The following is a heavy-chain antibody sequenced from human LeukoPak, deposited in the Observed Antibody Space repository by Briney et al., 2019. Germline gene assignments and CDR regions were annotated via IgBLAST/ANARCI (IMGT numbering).Heavy chain of an antibody. CDR2: INHSGST. Sequence: SETLSLTCAVYGGSFSGYYWSWIRQPPGKGLEWIGEINHSGSTNYNPSLKSRVTISVDTSKNQFSLKLSSVTPEDTAVYYCARGRAGFGEQYWFDPWGQGTLVTVSS. D-gene: IGHD3-10*01. CDR1: GGSFSGYY. CDR3: ARGRAGFGEQYWFDP. J-gene: IGHJ5*02. V-gene: IGHV4-34*01.